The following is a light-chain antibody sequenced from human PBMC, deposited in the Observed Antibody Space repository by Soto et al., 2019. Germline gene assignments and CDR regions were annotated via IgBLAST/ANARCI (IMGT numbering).Light chain of an antibody. CDR1: QSLLRSNGYVY. CDR2: LGS. CDR3: MQALQTPRT. J-gene: IGKJ2*01. V-gene: IGKV2-28*01. Sequence: DVVLTQSPLSLPVTPGEPASISCRSSQSLLRSNGYVYLDWYLQKPGQSPQLLIYLGSNRASGGXDXXSGMVSGTDFTLKISEVEAEDFGVYYCMQALQTPRTFGQGTKLEIK.